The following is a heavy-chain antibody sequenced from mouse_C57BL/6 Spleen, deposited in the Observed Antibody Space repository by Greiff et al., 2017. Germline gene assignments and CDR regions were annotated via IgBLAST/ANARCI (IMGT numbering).Heavy chain of an antibody. CDR3: ARWGGEAY. D-gene: IGHD2-13*01. CDR1: GYAFSSYW. J-gene: IGHJ3*01. Sequence: QVQLQQSGAELVKPGASVKISCKASGYAFSSYWMHWVKQRPGQGLEWIGQIYPGDGDTNYNGKFKGKATLTADKSSSTAYMQLSSLTSEASAVYYCARWGGEAYWGQGTLVTVSA. V-gene: IGHV1-80*01. CDR2: IYPGDGDT.